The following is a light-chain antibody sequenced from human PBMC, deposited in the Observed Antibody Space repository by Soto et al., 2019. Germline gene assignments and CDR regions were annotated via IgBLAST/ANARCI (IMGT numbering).Light chain of an antibody. Sequence: QSVLTQPASVTGSPGQSITISCAGTSSDVGVYNYVSWYQQHPGKAPKLIIYDVSNRPSGISTRFSGSKSGNTASLTISGLQAEDEADYYCHSHTGPTAPYVVFGGGTQLTVL. V-gene: IGLV2-14*03. J-gene: IGLJ2*01. CDR2: DVS. CDR3: HSHTGPTAPYVV. CDR1: SSDVGVYNY.